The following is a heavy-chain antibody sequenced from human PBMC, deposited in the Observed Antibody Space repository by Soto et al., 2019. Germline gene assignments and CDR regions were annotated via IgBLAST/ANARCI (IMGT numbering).Heavy chain of an antibody. CDR1: GFTFSSYT. CDR2: INGGGGST. J-gene: IGHJ4*02. D-gene: IGHD2-15*01. CDR3: AKDTVCSGGSCYYDY. V-gene: IGHV3-23*01. Sequence: EVQLLEAGGDLIQPGGSLRLSCAASGFTFSSYTMTWVRQAPGKGLEWVSAINGGGGSTYYADSVKGRFTSSRDNSKDTMYLQMNSLRAEDTAVYYCAKDTVCSGGSCYYDYWGQGTLVTVSS.